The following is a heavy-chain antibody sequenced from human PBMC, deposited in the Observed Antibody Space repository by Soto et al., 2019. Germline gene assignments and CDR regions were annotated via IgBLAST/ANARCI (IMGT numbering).Heavy chain of an antibody. V-gene: IGHV1-58*03. Sequence: QVQVVQSGPEVKKPGTSVRVSCKASGFTFSRSAAQWVRQARGQRLEWIGWIVVGGGTTNYAQKFQDSVTITSDLSTNTVYMELRSLKSEDTAVYYCAADVITQEPPGYWGQGTLVTVSS. D-gene: IGHD3-16*01. CDR2: IVVGGGTT. CDR3: AADVITQEPPGY. CDR1: GFTFSRSA. J-gene: IGHJ4*02.